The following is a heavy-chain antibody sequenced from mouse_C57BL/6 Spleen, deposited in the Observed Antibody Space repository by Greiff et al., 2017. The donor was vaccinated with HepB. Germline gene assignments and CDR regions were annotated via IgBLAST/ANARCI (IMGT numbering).Heavy chain of an antibody. CDR2: IRLKSDNYAT. CDR1: GFTFSNYW. CDR3: TGRTPVVAPYAMDY. J-gene: IGHJ4*01. D-gene: IGHD1-1*01. Sequence: EVKLQESGGGLVQPGGSMKLSCVASGFTFSNYWMNWVRQSPEKGLEWVAQIRLKSDNYATHYAESVKGRFTISRDDSKSSVYLQMNNLRAEDTGIYYCTGRTPVVAPYAMDYWGQGTSVTVSS. V-gene: IGHV6-3*01.